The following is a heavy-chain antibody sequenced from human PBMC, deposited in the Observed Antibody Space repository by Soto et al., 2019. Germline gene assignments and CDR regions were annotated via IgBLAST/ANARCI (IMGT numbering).Heavy chain of an antibody. CDR1: GGSLSRGCYS. J-gene: IGHJ6*02. Sequence: SETLSPTCAFSGGSLSRGCYSLGWIRQPPGKGLEWIGSIYYSGSTYYNPSLKSRVTISVDTSKNQFSLKLSSVTAADTAVYYCARRLYYDSSGFEGGGMDVWGQGTTVTVSS. CDR3: ARRLYYDSSGFEGGGMDV. D-gene: IGHD3-22*01. CDR2: IYYSGST. V-gene: IGHV4-39*01.